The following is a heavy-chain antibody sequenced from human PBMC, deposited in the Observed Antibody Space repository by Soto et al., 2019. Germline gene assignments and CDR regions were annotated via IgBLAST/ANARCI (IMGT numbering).Heavy chain of an antibody. CDR1: GFTFSSYA. V-gene: IGHV3-30-3*01. CDR2: ISYDGSNK. Sequence: QVQLVESGGGVVQPGRSLRLSCAASGFTFSSYAMHWVRQAPGKGLEWVAVISYDGSNKYYADSVKGRFTISRDNSKNKLYLQMNSLRAEDTAVYYCARDLGELSFKWGFDYWGQGTLVTVSS. CDR3: ARDLGELSFKWGFDY. J-gene: IGHJ4*02. D-gene: IGHD3-16*02.